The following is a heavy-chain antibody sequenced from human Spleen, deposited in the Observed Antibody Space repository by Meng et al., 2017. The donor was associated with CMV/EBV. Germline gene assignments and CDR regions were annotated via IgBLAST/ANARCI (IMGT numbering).Heavy chain of an antibody. CDR3: ARGWFFECLSLTFAH. CDR2: IRNQGYGETT. D-gene: IGHD3-3*01. V-gene: IGHV3-49*04. Sequence: GESLKISCNASGFTFGEYAMSWVRQAPGKGPEWIGLIRNQGYGETTAYAASVKGRFTISRDDSKSIAYLQMNSLKTDDTAVYHCARGWFFECLSLTFAHWGQGTLVTVSS. CDR1: GFTFGEYA. J-gene: IGHJ4*02.